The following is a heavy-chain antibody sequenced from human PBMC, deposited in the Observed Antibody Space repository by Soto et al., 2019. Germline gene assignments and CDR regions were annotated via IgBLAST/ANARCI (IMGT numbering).Heavy chain of an antibody. CDR1: GFTFDDYA. Sequence: GGSLRLSCAASGFTFDDYAMHWVRQAPGKGLEWVSGISWNSGSIGYADSVKGRFTISRDNAKNSLYLQMNSLRAEDTALYYCAKDSSYYYDSSGSFDYWGQGTLVTVPS. CDR2: ISWNSGSI. D-gene: IGHD3-22*01. J-gene: IGHJ4*02. CDR3: AKDSSYYYDSSGSFDY. V-gene: IGHV3-9*01.